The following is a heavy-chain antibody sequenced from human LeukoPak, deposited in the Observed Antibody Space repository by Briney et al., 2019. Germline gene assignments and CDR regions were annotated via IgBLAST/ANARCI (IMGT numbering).Heavy chain of an antibody. Sequence: SETLSLTCTVSGGSTSSGGYYWSWIRQHPGKGLEWIGYIYYSGSTYYNPSLKSRVTISVDTSKNQFSLKLSSVTAADTAVYYCEGTAEGQYSIFDYWGQGTLVTVSS. CDR3: EGTAEGQYSIFDY. CDR1: GGSTSSGGYY. V-gene: IGHV4-31*03. J-gene: IGHJ4*02. CDR2: IYYSGST. D-gene: IGHD5-18*01.